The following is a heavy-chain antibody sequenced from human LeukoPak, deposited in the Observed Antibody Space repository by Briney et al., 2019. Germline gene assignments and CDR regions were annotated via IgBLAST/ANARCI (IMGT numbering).Heavy chain of an antibody. CDR1: GFTFSSYW. V-gene: IGHV3-7*01. CDR3: SRHSLWFGELWFDP. CDR2: IKQDGSEK. Sequence: GGSLRLSCAASGFTFSSYWMSWFRQAPGKGLEGLANIKQDGSEKYYVDSVKGRFTISRDNAKNSLYLQMNSLRAEDTAVYYCSRHSLWFGELWFDPWGQGTLVTVSS. J-gene: IGHJ5*02. D-gene: IGHD3-10*01.